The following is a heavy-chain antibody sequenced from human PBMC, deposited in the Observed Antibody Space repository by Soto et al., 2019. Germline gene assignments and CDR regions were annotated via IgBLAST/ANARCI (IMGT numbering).Heavy chain of an antibody. CDR2: ISAYNGNT. J-gene: IGHJ4*02. Sequence: ASVKVSCKASGGTFSSYAISWVRQAPGQGLEWMGWISAYNGNTNYAQKLQGRVTMTTDTSTSTAYMELRSLRSDDTAVYYCARARQTGEWLLPYWGQGTLVTVSS. V-gene: IGHV1-18*01. CDR3: ARARQTGEWLLPY. CDR1: GGTFSSYA. D-gene: IGHD3-22*01.